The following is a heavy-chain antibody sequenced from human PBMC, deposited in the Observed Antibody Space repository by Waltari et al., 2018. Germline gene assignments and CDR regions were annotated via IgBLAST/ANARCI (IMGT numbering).Heavy chain of an antibody. CDR1: GFAFSTYW. Sequence: EVQLVESGGNLVQPGGSLRLSCAPSGFAFSTYWLSWVRQAPGKGLEWVANVKEDGSEKYYVDSVKGRFTISRDNAKNSLYLQMNSLRAEDTAVYFCARGRVDFAYWGQGTLVTVSS. CDR3: ARGRVDFAY. V-gene: IGHV3-7*01. J-gene: IGHJ4*02. CDR2: VKEDGSEK.